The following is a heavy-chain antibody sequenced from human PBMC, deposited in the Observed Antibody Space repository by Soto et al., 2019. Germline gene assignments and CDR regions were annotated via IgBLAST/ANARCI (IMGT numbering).Heavy chain of an antibody. CDR2: INPSGGST. Sequence: ASVKVSCKASGYTFTSYYMHWVRQAPGQGLEWMGIINPSGGSTSYAQKFQGRVTMTRDTSTSTVYMELSCLRSEDTAVYYCARDGTTVTMGPGADPSYYYYYMDVWGKGTTVTVSS. D-gene: IGHD4-4*01. J-gene: IGHJ6*03. V-gene: IGHV1-46*03. CDR3: ARDGTTVTMGPGADPSYYYYYMDV. CDR1: GYTFTSYY.